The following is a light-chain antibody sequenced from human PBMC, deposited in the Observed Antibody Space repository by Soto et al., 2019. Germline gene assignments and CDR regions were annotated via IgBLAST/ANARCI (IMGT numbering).Light chain of an antibody. Sequence: IVMTQSPATLSVSPGDRATLSCRASQSVTSNLAWYQERPGQSPRLLMCGASTRAADIPARFSGSESGTEFTLTIDGLQSEDFAVYYCQQYYNWPWTFGQGTKVEIK. CDR1: QSVTSN. V-gene: IGKV3D-15*01. J-gene: IGKJ1*01. CDR2: GAS. CDR3: QQYYNWPWT.